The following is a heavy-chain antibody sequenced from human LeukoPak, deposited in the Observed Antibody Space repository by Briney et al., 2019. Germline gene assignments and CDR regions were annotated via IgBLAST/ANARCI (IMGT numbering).Heavy chain of an antibody. Sequence: PGGSLRLSCAASGFTFSSYEMNWVRQAPGKGLEWVSYISSSGSTIYYADSVKGRFTISRDNAKNSLYLQMNSLRAEDTAVYYCASRSRSYYHYYYYYMDVWGKGTTVTISS. V-gene: IGHV3-48*03. CDR1: GFTFSSYE. J-gene: IGHJ6*03. CDR3: ASRSRSYYHYYYYYMDV. D-gene: IGHD1-26*01. CDR2: ISSSGSTI.